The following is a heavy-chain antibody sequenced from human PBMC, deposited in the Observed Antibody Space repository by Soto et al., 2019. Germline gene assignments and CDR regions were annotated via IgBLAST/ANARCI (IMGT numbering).Heavy chain of an antibody. Sequence: ASVKVSCKASGYTFTSYGISWVRQAPGQGLEWMGWISAYNGNTNYAQKLQGRVTMTTDTSTSTAYMELRSLRSDDTAVYYCARLRGLQLWLELFDPCRQGTLVAVSS. CDR3: ARLRGLQLWLELFDP. V-gene: IGHV1-18*04. J-gene: IGHJ5*02. CDR1: GYTFTSYG. D-gene: IGHD5-18*01. CDR2: ISAYNGNT.